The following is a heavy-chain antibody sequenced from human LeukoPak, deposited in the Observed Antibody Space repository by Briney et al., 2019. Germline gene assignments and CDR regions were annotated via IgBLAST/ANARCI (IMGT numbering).Heavy chain of an antibody. J-gene: IGHJ6*02. V-gene: IGHV4-39*01. Sequence: PSETLSLTCTVSGGSISSSSYYWGWIRQPPGKGLVWIGSIYYSGSTYYNPSLKSRVTISVDTSKNQFSLKLSSVTAADTAVYYCARQFGTSYYYYGMDVWGQGTTVTVSS. CDR2: IYYSGST. D-gene: IGHD2-2*01. CDR3: ARQFGTSYYYYGMDV. CDR1: GGSISSSSYY.